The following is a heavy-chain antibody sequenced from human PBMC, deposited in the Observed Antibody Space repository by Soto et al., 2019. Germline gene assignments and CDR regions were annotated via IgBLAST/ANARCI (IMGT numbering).Heavy chain of an antibody. Sequence: GGSLRLSCAASGFTFSSYAMSWVRQAPGKGLEWVSTISGSGGSTYYADSVKGRFTISRDNSKNMLYLQMNSLRGEDTAVYYCAKEGSSSLYYFDYWGQGTLVTVSS. CDR1: GFTFSSYA. J-gene: IGHJ4*02. V-gene: IGHV3-23*01. CDR3: AKEGSSSLYYFDY. D-gene: IGHD6-6*01. CDR2: ISGSGGST.